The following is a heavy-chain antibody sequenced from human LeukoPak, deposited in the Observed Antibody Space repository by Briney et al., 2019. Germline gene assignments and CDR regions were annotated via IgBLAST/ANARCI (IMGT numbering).Heavy chain of an antibody. Sequence: GASVKLSFKASGYTCSSYGFSWVRQAPRQGLEWMGWISDYNGNTNYAQKVQGRVTMTTDPFTSTAYMELRSLRSDDTAVYYCARDGPDRAAWFDPWGQGTLVTVSS. D-gene: IGHD3-22*01. CDR1: GYTCSSYG. CDR2: ISDYNGNT. V-gene: IGHV1-18*01. CDR3: ARDGPDRAAWFDP. J-gene: IGHJ5*02.